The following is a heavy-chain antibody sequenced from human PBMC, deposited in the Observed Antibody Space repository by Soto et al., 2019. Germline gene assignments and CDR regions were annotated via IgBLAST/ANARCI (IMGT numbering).Heavy chain of an antibody. CDR2: IMPVFRRP. D-gene: IGHD1-1*01. V-gene: IGHV1-69*12. Sequence: QVQLVQSGAEVKKPGSSVKVSCKASGGTFRTSAISSVRQAPGQGLEWVGGIMPVFRRPKYAQNFQDRVTITAEENTRTAYMELNSLRSDDTAVYYCARDKDRLQLGGNYYFILDVWGQGTAVTVSS. CDR3: ARDKDRLQLGGNYYFILDV. J-gene: IGHJ6*02. CDR1: GGTFRTSA.